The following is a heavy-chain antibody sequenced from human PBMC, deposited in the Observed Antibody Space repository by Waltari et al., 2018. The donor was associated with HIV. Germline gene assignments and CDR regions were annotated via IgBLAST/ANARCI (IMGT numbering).Heavy chain of an antibody. Sequence: EVQLVESGAGLVKPGGSLRFCCAASGFVFSIAWMNWVRQAPGKGLEWVGRIKRKSDGGTADYAAPVKGRFTISRDDSKNVLYLQMNSLKTEDTAVYYCTTDNKIIVALDYWGQGTLLTVSS. CDR1: GFVFSIAW. CDR3: TTDNKIIVALDY. CDR2: IKRKSDGGTA. V-gene: IGHV3-15*07. J-gene: IGHJ4*02. D-gene: IGHD5-12*01.